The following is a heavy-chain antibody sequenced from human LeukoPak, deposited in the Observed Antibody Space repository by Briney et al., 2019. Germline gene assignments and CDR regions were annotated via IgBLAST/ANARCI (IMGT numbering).Heavy chain of an antibody. CDR2: ISAYNGNT. V-gene: IGHV1-18*01. J-gene: IGHJ6*03. D-gene: IGHD3-22*01. CDR3: ARDGYYYDSSASRDYYYIDV. Sequence: ASVKVSCKASGYTFTSYGISWVRQAPGQGLEWMGWISAYNGNTNYAQKLQGRVTMTTDTSTSTAYMELRSLRSDDTAVYYCARDGYYYDSSASRDYYYIDVWGKGTTVTVSS. CDR1: GYTFTSYG.